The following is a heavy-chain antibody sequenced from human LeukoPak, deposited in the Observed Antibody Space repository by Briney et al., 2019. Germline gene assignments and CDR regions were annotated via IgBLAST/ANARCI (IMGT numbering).Heavy chain of an antibody. CDR3: ARGHPSITMGPVRHDWFDP. V-gene: IGHV4-34*01. J-gene: IGHJ5*02. Sequence: PSETLSLTCAVYGGSFSGYYWSWIRQPPGKGLEWIGEINHSGSTNYNPSLKSRVTISVDTSKNQFSLKLSSVTAADTAVYYCARGHPSITMGPVRHDWFDPWGQGTLVTVSS. CDR2: INHSGST. D-gene: IGHD3-10*01. CDR1: GGSFSGYY.